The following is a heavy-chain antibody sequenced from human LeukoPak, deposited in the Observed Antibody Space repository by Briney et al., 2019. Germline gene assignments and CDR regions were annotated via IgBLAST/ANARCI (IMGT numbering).Heavy chain of an antibody. CDR1: GGSINSGDYS. CDR2: IFYGGHT. CDR3: ARAFSSGYYPYYFDY. V-gene: IGHV4-31*03. D-gene: IGHD3-22*01. Sequence: SETLSLTCTVSGGSINSGDYSWSWIRQHPGKGLEWIGYIFYGGHTYYNPSLKSRLAISLDTSKNQFSLKLSSVTAADTAVYYCARAFSSGYYPYYFDYWGQGTLVTVSS. J-gene: IGHJ4*02.